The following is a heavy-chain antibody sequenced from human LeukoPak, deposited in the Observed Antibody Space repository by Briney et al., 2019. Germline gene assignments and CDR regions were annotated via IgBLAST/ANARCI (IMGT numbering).Heavy chain of an antibody. J-gene: IGHJ4*02. CDR3: ANRGKYYFDY. CDR1: GFTFSNYA. V-gene: IGHV3-23*01. D-gene: IGHD3-10*01. CDR2: ISDGGGGT. Sequence: PGGSLRLSCVASGFTFSNYAMSWVRQAPGKGLEWVSSISDGGGGTYYADSVKGRFTISRDNSKNTLYLLMNSLRAKDTAIYYCANRGKYYFDYWGQGTLVTVSS.